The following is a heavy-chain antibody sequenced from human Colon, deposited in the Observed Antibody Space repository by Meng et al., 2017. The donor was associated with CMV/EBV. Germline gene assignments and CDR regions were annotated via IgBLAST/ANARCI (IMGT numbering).Heavy chain of an antibody. V-gene: IGHV4-34*01. CDR2: SYYTGST. D-gene: IGHD2-2*01. CDR1: GESFSGYY. J-gene: IGHJ4*01. CDR3: ARATKSSCWEVLDY. Sequence: QVQLHQWGAGLLKPSETLSLTCAVYGESFSGYYWTWIRQPPGRGLEWIGESYYTGSTNYSPSLKSRVTISLDTSKNQFSLKLNSVTAADTAVYYCARATKSSCWEVLDYWGHGTLVTVSS.